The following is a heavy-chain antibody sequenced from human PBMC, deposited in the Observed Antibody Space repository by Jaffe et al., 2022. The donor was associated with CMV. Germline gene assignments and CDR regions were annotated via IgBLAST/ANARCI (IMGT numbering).Heavy chain of an antibody. CDR1: GGSISSSSYY. CDR2: VYYSGSN. Sequence: QLQLQESGPGLVKPWETLSLTCTVSGGSISSSSYYWGWIRQPPGKGLEWIVSVYYSGSNYYNPSLKSRVTISVDTSKNQLSLRLSSATAADTAVYYCARHPNALYNKNWVFDYWGQGSLVTVSS. D-gene: IGHD1-7*01. V-gene: IGHV4-39*01. CDR3: ARHPNALYNKNWVFDY. J-gene: IGHJ4*02.